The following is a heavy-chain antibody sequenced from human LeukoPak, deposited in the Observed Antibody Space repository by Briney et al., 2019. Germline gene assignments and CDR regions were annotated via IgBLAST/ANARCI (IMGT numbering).Heavy chain of an antibody. CDR3: ARSLRVRGVPDYMDV. J-gene: IGHJ6*03. Sequence: PGGSLRLSCAAPGFTFDDYAMHWVRQAPGKGLEWVSVIYKNAITYHADSVKGRCTISRDNSKNMLYLQMNSLGAEDTAVYHCARSLRVRGVPDYMDVWGKGTTATISS. CDR1: GFTFDDYA. D-gene: IGHD3-10*01. V-gene: IGHV3-53*01. CDR2: IYKNAIT.